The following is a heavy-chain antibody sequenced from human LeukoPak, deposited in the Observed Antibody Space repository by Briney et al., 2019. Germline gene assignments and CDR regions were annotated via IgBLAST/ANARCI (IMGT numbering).Heavy chain of an antibody. CDR1: GGSISSYY. D-gene: IGHD6-13*01. CDR3: ARRGPGYSSSWGAFDI. Sequence: SETLSLTCTVSGGSISSYYWSWIRQPPGKGLEWIGYIYYSGSTNYNPSLKSRATISVDTSKNQFSLKLSSVTAADTAVYYCARRGPGYSSSWGAFDIWGQGTMVTVSS. V-gene: IGHV4-59*01. J-gene: IGHJ3*02. CDR2: IYYSGST.